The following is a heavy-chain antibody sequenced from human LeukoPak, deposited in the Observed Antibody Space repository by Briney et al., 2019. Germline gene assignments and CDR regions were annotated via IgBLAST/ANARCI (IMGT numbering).Heavy chain of an antibody. CDR2: XIPIFGTA. D-gene: IGHD3-16*02. CDR1: XGTFSSYA. V-gene: IGHV1-69*01. CDR3: ARGDDYVWGSYRYFDY. J-gene: IGHJ4*02. Sequence: SXXASXGTFSSYAISWVRQAPGQGLEWMGXXIPIFGTANYAQKFQGRVTITADESTSTAYMELSSLRSEDTAVYYCARGDDYVWGSYRYFDYWGQGTLVTVSS.